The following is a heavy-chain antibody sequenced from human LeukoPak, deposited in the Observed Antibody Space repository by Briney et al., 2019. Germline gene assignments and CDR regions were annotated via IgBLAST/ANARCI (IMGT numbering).Heavy chain of an antibody. V-gene: IGHV1-3*03. CDR3: ATGPDYGDYAADGY. J-gene: IGHJ4*02. D-gene: IGHD4-17*01. CDR2: INAGNGNT. CDR1: GYTFTSYA. Sequence: ASVKVSCKASGYTFTSYAMHWVRQAPGQRLEWMGWINAGNGNTKYSQEFQGRVTITRDTSASTAYMELSSLRSEDTAVYYCATGPDYGDYAADGYWGQGTLVTVSS.